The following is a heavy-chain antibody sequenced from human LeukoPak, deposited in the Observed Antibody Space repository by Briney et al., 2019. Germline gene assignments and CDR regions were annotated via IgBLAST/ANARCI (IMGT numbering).Heavy chain of an antibody. Sequence: GRSLRLSCVASGFTFSRYAMHWVRQAPGKGLEWVTFISYDGTNKYYADSVKGRFAISRDNSKNTLYLQMNSLRVEDTAVYYCARAERNAGVFDYWGQGTLVTVSS. CDR2: ISYDGTNK. CDR1: GFTFSRYA. J-gene: IGHJ4*02. CDR3: ARAERNAGVFDY. V-gene: IGHV3-30*09. D-gene: IGHD3-3*01.